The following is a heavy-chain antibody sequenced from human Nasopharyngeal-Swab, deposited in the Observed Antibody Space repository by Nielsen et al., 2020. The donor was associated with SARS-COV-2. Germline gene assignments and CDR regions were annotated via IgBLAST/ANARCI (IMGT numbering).Heavy chain of an antibody. CDR3: AKLPTDYYYYGMDV. Sequence: SLNISCAASGFTFDDYAMHWVRQAPGKGLEWVSGISWNSGSIGYADSVKGRFTISRDNAKNSLYLQMNSLRAEDTALYYCAKLPTDYYYYGMDVWGQGTTVTVSS. CDR1: GFTFDDYA. CDR2: ISWNSGSI. D-gene: IGHD1-1*01. V-gene: IGHV3-9*01. J-gene: IGHJ6*02.